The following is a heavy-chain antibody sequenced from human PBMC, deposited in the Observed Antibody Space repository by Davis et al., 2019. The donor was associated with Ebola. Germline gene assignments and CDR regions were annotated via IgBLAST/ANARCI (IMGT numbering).Heavy chain of an antibody. CDR3: ARDLRYDSSGYDYYFYMDV. D-gene: IGHD3-22*01. V-gene: IGHV4-31*02. CDR1: GGSISRGGSY. Sequence: SCTVSGGSISRGGSYWTCIRQHPGKGLEWIGYIYYSGSTYYKPSLKSRVTISLDTSKNQFSLNLYSVTAADTAVYYCARDLRYDSSGYDYYFYMDVRGKGTTVTVSS. J-gene: IGHJ6*03. CDR2: IYYSGST.